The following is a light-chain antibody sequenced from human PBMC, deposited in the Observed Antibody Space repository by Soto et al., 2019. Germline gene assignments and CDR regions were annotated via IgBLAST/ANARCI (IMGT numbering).Light chain of an antibody. CDR2: GAS. V-gene: IGKV3-20*01. Sequence: EIVLTQSPGTLSLSPGERATLSCRASQTVSSSYLAWYQQKPGQAPGLLIYGASTRATGIPGRFSGSASGTDFTLTISRLEPEDFAVYYCQQYGPSPTYTFGQGTNLEIK. J-gene: IGKJ2*01. CDR1: QTVSSSY. CDR3: QQYGPSPTYT.